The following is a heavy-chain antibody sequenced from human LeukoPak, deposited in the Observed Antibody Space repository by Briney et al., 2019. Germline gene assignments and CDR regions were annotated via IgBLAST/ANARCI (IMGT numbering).Heavy chain of an antibody. D-gene: IGHD3-3*01. CDR1: GYTFTCYG. CDR2: ISAYNGNT. Sequence: ASVKVSCKASGYTFTCYGISWARQAPGQGLEWMGWISAYNGNTNYAQKLQGRVTMTTDTSTSTAYMELRSLRSDDTAVYYCARDQITYYDFWRAEGVTTDWGQGTLVTVSS. J-gene: IGHJ4*02. CDR3: ARDQITYYDFWRAEGVTTD. V-gene: IGHV1-18*01.